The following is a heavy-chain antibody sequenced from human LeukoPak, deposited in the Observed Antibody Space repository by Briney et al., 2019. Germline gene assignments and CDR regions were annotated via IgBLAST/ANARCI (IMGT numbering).Heavy chain of an antibody. CDR3: ARVLPHWFDP. J-gene: IGHJ5*02. V-gene: IGHV4-34*01. D-gene: IGHD2-15*01. Sequence: SETLSLTCAVYGGCFSGYYWSWIRQPPGKGLEWIGEINHSGSTNYNPSLKSRVTISVDTSKKQFSLKLSSVTAADTAVYYWARVLPHWFDPWGQGTLVTVSS. CDR1: GGCFSGYY. CDR2: INHSGST.